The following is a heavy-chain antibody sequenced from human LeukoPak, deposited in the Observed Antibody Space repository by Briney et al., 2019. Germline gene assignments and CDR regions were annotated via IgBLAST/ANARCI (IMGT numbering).Heavy chain of an antibody. Sequence: ASVKVSCKASGYTFTGYYMHWVRQAPGQGLEWMGWINPKSGGTNYAQKFQGRVTMTRDTSISTAYMELSRLRSDDTAVYYCARAEFGEFQFDPWGQGTLVTVSS. D-gene: IGHD3-10*01. CDR1: GYTFTGYY. CDR3: ARAEFGEFQFDP. CDR2: INPKSGGT. V-gene: IGHV1-2*02. J-gene: IGHJ5*02.